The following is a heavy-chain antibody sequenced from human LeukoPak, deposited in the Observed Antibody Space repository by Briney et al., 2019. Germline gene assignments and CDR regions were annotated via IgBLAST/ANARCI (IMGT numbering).Heavy chain of an antibody. J-gene: IGHJ4*02. V-gene: IGHV3-30*02. CDR1: GFTFSSYG. CDR2: IRYDGSNK. D-gene: IGHD5-24*01. Sequence: GGSLRLSCAASGFTFSSYGMHWVRQAPGKGLEWVAFIRYDGSNKYYADSVKGRFTISRDNAKNSLYLQMNSLRVEDTAVYYCARVKRWPEEGPFDYWGQGTLITVSS. CDR3: ARVKRWPEEGPFDY.